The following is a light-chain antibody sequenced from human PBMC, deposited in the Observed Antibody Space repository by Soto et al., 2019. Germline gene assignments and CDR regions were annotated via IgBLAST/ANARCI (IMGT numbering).Light chain of an antibody. CDR2: GNS. CDR3: QSYYSSLSVSV. V-gene: IGLV1-40*01. Sequence: QSVLTQPPSVSGTPGQRVTISFTGSSSNIGAGYDVHWYQQLPGRAPKLLIYGNSNRPSGVPDRFSGSKSGTSASLAITGLQAEDEADYYSQSYYSSLSVSVFGGGTKLTVL. CDR1: SSNIGAGYD. J-gene: IGLJ3*02.